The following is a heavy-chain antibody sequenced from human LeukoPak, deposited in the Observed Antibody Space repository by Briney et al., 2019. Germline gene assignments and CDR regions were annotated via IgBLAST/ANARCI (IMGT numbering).Heavy chain of an antibody. D-gene: IGHD4-23*01. Sequence: SETLSLTCTVSGGSISSGDYYWSWIRQPPGKGPEWIGYIYYSGITYYNPSLKNRPIISVDTSKNQFSLRLSSVTAADTAVYYCARVNYYYMDVWGKGTTVTVSS. CDR3: ARVNYYYMDV. J-gene: IGHJ6*03. CDR2: IYYSGIT. V-gene: IGHV4-30-4*08. CDR1: GGSISSGDYY.